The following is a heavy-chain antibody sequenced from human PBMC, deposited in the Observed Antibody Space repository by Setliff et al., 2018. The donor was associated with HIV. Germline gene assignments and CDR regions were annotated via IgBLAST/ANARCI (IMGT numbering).Heavy chain of an antibody. CDR2: INPNSGGT. CDR3: ARGSLLGYFDWLFPD. V-gene: IGHV1-2*02. CDR1: GHTFTGYY. Sequence: ASVKVSCKASGHTFTGYYMHWVRQAPGQGLERMGWINPNSGGTNYAQKFQGRVTMTRDTSISTAYMELSRLRSDDTAVYYCARGSLLGYFDWLFPDWGQGTLVTVSS. D-gene: IGHD3-9*01. J-gene: IGHJ4*02.